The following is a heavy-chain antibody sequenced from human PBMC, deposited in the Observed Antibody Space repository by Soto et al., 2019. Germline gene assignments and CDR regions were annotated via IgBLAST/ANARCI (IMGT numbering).Heavy chain of an antibody. CDR2: IHYSGIT. J-gene: IGHJ4*01. D-gene: IGHD3-10*01. V-gene: IGHV4-31*03. CDR1: GGSISNGGYY. Sequence: SETLSLTCTVSGGSISNGGYYWNWVRQHPGKGLEWIGYIHYSGITWYNPSLESRVTISVDTSKDQFSLKLRSVTAADTAVYYCARERGSGSYAAYYFDSWGQGTLVTVSS. CDR3: ARERGSGSYAAYYFDS.